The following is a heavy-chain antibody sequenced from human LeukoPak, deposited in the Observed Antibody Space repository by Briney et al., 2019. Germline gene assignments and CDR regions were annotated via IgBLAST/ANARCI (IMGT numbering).Heavy chain of an antibody. V-gene: IGHV3-30-3*01. CDR2: ISYDGSNK. Sequence: GGSLRLSCAASGFTFSSYAMHWVRQAPGKGLEWVAVISYDGSNKYYADSVKGRFTISRDNSKNTLYLQMNSLRAEDTAVYYCARPGGASGLGYWGQGTLVTVSS. CDR1: GFTFSSYA. J-gene: IGHJ4*02. D-gene: IGHD1-26*01. CDR3: ARPGGASGLGY.